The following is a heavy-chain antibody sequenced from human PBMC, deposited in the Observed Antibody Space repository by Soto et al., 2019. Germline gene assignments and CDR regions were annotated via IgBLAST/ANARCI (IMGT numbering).Heavy chain of an antibody. Sequence: QITLKESGPPLVNPTQTLTLTCTISGFSLSGSGVGLGWIRQPPGKAPEWLAFINWDDDKRYSPSLNSRLTITKDTSKDQVVLTMTNVDPVDTATYYCAHRSGYVRAFDIWGQGTMVTVSS. CDR3: AHRSGYVRAFDI. CDR1: GFSLSGSGVG. J-gene: IGHJ3*02. V-gene: IGHV2-5*02. CDR2: INWDDDK. D-gene: IGHD5-12*01.